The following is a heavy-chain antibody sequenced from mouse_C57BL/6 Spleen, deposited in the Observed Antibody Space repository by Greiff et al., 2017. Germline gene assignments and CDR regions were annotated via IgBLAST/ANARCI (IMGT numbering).Heavy chain of an antibody. Sequence: EVQLVESGAGLVQSGRSLRLSCATSGFTFSDFYMEWVRQTPGQGLEWIAASRNKANDYTTEYRFSVKGTFIVSRDTSQSILYLQMSALRAEDAAVYYCAREEELLREFAYWGQGTPVTVSA. D-gene: IGHD1-1*01. CDR3: AREEELLREFAY. CDR1: GFTFSDFY. CDR2: SRNKANDYTT. J-gene: IGHJ3*01. V-gene: IGHV7-1*01.